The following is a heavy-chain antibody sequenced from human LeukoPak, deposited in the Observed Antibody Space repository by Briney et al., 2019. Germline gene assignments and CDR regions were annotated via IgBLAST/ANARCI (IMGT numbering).Heavy chain of an antibody. CDR2: IRSKVENETT. Sequence: GGSLRLSCATSGFTFTAASMSWVRQAPGKGREWIGLIRSKVENETTEYAAPVKGRFSISRDDSKATLYLEMKSLKVDDTGVYYCTTGNPWGQGTLVTV. V-gene: IGHV3-15*05. CDR3: TTGNP. J-gene: IGHJ1*01. CDR1: GFTFTAAS.